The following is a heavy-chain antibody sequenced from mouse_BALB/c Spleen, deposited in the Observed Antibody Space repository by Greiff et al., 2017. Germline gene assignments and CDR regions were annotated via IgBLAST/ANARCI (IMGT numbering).Heavy chain of an antibody. Sequence: EVKLMESGGGLVNLGGSLKLSCAASGFTFSSYYMSWVRQTPEKRLELVAAINSNGGSTYYPDTVKGRFTISRDNAKNTLYLQMSSLKSEDTALYYCARHDHYGHYWYFDVWGAGTTVTVSS. D-gene: IGHD1-2*01. CDR3: ARHDHYGHYWYFDV. V-gene: IGHV5-6-2*01. CDR1: GFTFSSYY. J-gene: IGHJ1*01. CDR2: INSNGGST.